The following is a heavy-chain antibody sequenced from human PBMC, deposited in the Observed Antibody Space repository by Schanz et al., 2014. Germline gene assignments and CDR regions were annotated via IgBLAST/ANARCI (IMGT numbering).Heavy chain of an antibody. CDR2: LDLEDGEI. J-gene: IGHJ1*01. Sequence: QVQLVQSGAEVKKAGASVKVSCKVSGYTLSKLSIHWVRQAPGKGLEWMGGLDLEDGEIVYAEQLKGRVTMTEDTSTDTAYMELSSLRSQDTAVYYCAGATYSSSWYGGSEYFQHWGQGTLVTVSS. CDR3: AGATYSSSWYGGSEYFQH. V-gene: IGHV1-24*01. D-gene: IGHD6-13*01. CDR1: GYTLSKLS.